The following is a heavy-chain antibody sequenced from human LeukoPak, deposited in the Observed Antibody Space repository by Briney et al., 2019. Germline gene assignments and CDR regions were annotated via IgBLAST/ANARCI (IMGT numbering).Heavy chain of an antibody. D-gene: IGHD6-19*01. V-gene: IGHV4-4*02. CDR3: ARGGSGWYYPVDY. CDR1: GGSISSNNW. CDR2: INHSGST. J-gene: IGHJ4*02. Sequence: SSETLSLTCAVSGGSISSNNWWSWVRQPPGKGLEWIGEINHSGSTNYNPSLKSRVTISVDTSKNQFSLKLSSVTAADAAVYYCARGGSGWYYPVDYWGQGALVTVSS.